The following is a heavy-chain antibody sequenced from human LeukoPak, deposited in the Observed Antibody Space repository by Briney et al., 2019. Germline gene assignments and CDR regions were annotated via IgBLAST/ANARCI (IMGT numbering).Heavy chain of an antibody. J-gene: IGHJ4*02. D-gene: IGHD3-3*01. Sequence: GASVKVSCKASGYTFTSYYMHWVRQAPGQGLEWMGIINPSGGSTSYAQKFQGRVTMTRDMSTSTVYMELSSLRSKDTAVYYCARQYYDFWSGYYTGWYYFDYWGQGTLVTVSS. CDR1: GYTFTSYY. V-gene: IGHV1-46*01. CDR3: ARQYYDFWSGYYTGWYYFDY. CDR2: INPSGGST.